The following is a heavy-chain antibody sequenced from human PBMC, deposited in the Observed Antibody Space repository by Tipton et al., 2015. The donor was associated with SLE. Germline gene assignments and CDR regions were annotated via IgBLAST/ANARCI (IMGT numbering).Heavy chain of an antibody. J-gene: IGHJ4*02. D-gene: IGHD1-1*01. CDR1: GGSISSGSDY. CDR2: IYTSGST. Sequence: TLSLTCSVSGGSISSGSDYWSWIRQPAGKGLEWIGRIYTSGSTKYNPSLRSRVTISVDTSKNQFSLNLSSVTAADTAVYFCARGPTAQLERRRGHFDYWGQGTLVTVSS. V-gene: IGHV4-61*02. CDR3: ARGPTAQLERRRGHFDY.